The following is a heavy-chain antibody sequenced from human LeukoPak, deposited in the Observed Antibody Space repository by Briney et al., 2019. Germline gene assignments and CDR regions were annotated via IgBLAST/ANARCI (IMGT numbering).Heavy chain of an antibody. J-gene: IGHJ4*02. Sequence: SQTLSLTCAIAADSVSSNRAAWSWIRQSPSRGLEWLGRTYRRSKWHNDSAVSVKSRITINPDTSKNQFSLQLNSVTPEDTAIYYCARSLIDWGQGTLVTVAS. CDR2: TYRRSKWHN. CDR1: ADSVSSNRAA. V-gene: IGHV6-1*01. CDR3: ARSLID.